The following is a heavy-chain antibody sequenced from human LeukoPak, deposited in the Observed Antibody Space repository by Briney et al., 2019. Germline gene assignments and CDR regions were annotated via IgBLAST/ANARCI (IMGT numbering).Heavy chain of an antibody. Sequence: GGSLRLSCAASGFTFSSYAMSWVRQAPGKGLEWVSALSGSGSSTYYADSVKGRFTISRDNSKNTLYLQMNSLRAEDTAVYYCAKDKGWGYSAYDCYGMDVWGQGTTVTVSS. V-gene: IGHV3-23*01. CDR3: AKDKGWGYSAYDCYGMDV. D-gene: IGHD1-26*01. CDR1: GFTFSSYA. J-gene: IGHJ6*02. CDR2: LSGSGSST.